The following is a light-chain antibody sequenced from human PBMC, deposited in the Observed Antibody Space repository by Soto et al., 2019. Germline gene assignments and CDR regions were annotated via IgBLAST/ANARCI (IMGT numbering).Light chain of an antibody. V-gene: IGLV2-14*01. Sequence: QSVLTQPASVSGSPGQSITISCTGTSSDVGGYKYVSWYQQHPGKAPKLMIFEVSNRPSGVSNRFSGSKSGNTASLTISGLQAEDEGDYYCSSYAGFNRYLFGTGTKV. CDR2: EVS. J-gene: IGLJ1*01. CDR1: SSDVGGYKY. CDR3: SSYAGFNRYL.